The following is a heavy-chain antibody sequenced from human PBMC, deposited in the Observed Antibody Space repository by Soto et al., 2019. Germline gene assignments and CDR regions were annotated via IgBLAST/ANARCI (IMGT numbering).Heavy chain of an antibody. J-gene: IGHJ6*02. CDR3: VMVDNYVTPTPQDV. D-gene: IGHD3-16*01. CDR1: GYIFVNYG. Sequence: QVQLVQSGDEVKKPGASVKVSCKASGYIFVNYGIAWVRQAPGQGLEWMGWISPYTGNTHSATKVQGRLTMTTDTSTSTAYMDLWSLTSDDTAVYYCVMVDNYVTPTPQDVWGPGTTVTVSS. V-gene: IGHV1-18*01. CDR2: ISPYTGNT.